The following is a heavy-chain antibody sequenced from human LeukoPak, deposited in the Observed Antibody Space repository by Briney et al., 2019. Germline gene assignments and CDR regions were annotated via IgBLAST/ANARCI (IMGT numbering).Heavy chain of an antibody. CDR3: ARDYWALDAFDI. D-gene: IGHD2-15*01. Sequence: SETLSLTCTVSGGSISSYYWSWLRQPPGKGLEWIGYIYYSGSTNYNPSLKSRVTISVDTSKNQFSLKLSSVTAADTAVYYCARDYWALDAFDIWGQGTMVTVSS. V-gene: IGHV4-59*01. CDR2: IYYSGST. J-gene: IGHJ3*02. CDR1: GGSISSYY.